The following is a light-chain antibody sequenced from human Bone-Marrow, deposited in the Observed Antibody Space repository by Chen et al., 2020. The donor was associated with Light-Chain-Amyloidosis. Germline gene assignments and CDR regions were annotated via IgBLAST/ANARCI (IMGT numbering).Light chain of an antibody. CDR1: TGTVTSGHY. Sequence: QAVVTQEPSLTVSPGGPVTLTCGSSTGTVTSGHYPYWFQQKPGQAPRTLIYNTNNKHSWTPARFSGSLLGGKAALTLSGAQPEDEAEYFCLFSYNGTWVFGGGTELTVL. J-gene: IGLJ3*02. CDR2: NTN. V-gene: IGLV7-46*01. CDR3: LFSYNGTWV.